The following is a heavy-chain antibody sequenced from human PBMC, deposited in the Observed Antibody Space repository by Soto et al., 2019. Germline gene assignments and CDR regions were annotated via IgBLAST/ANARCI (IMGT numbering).Heavy chain of an antibody. J-gene: IGHJ4*02. CDR2: ISSNGGST. CDR1: GFTFSSYA. Sequence: GGSLRLSCSAPGFTFSSYAMHWVRQAPGKGLEYVSAISSNGGSTYYADSVKGRFTISRDNSKNTLYLQMSSLRAEDTAVYYCVKGGPRYNWNDGVDYWGQGTLVTVSS. CDR3: VKGGPRYNWNDGVDY. D-gene: IGHD1-20*01. V-gene: IGHV3-64D*08.